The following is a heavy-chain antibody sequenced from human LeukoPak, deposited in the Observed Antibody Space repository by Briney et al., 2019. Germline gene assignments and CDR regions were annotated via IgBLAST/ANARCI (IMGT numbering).Heavy chain of an antibody. Sequence: PSETLSLTCAVYGGSFSGYYWSWIRQPPGKGLEWIGEINHSGSTNYNPSLKSRVTISVDTSKKQFSLKLSSVTAADTAVYYCARYNWNDVPPDAFDIWGQGTMVTVSS. J-gene: IGHJ3*02. CDR1: GGSFSGYY. CDR2: INHSGST. D-gene: IGHD1-1*01. CDR3: ARYNWNDVPPDAFDI. V-gene: IGHV4-34*01.